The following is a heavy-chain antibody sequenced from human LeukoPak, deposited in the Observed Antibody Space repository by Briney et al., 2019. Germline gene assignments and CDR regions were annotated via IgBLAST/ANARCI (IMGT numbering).Heavy chain of an antibody. J-gene: IGHJ1*01. Sequence: PGGSLRLSCAASGFTFSSYAMSWVRQAPGKGLDWVSAISGSGGSTYYADSVKGRFTISRDNSKNTLYLQMNSLRAEDTAVYYCAKGRDYYGSGSYEFQHWGQGTLVTVSS. D-gene: IGHD3-10*01. V-gene: IGHV3-23*01. CDR2: ISGSGGST. CDR1: GFTFSSYA. CDR3: AKGRDYYGSGSYEFQH.